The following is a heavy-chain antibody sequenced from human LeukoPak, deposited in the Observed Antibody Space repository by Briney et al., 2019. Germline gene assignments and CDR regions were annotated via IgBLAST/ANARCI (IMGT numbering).Heavy chain of an antibody. CDR3: ARGGASPIYYYYGMDV. CDR2: INHSGST. V-gene: IGHV4-34*01. J-gene: IGHJ6*02. Sequence: SETLSLTCAVCGGSFSGYYWSWIRQPPGKGLEWIGEINHSGSTNYNPSLKSRVTISVDTSKNQFSLKLSSVTAADTAVYYCARGGASPIYYYYGMDVWGQGTTVTVSS. CDR1: GGSFSGYY.